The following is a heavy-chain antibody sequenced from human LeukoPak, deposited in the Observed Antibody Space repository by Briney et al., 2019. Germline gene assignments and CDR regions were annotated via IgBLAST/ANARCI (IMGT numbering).Heavy chain of an antibody. CDR2: IYYSGST. Sequence: SETLSLTCTVSGGSITRSSYYWGWIRQPPGKGLEWIGYIYYSGSTYYNPPLKSRVTISVDTSKNQFSLKLSSVTAADTAVYYCARPGYYYMDVWGKGTTVTVSS. CDR1: GGSITRSSYY. J-gene: IGHJ6*03. V-gene: IGHV4-39*01. CDR3: ARPGYYYMDV.